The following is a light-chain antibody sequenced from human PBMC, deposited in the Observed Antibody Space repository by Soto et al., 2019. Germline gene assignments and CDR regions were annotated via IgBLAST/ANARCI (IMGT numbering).Light chain of an antibody. Sequence: EIVWTQSPGTLSLSPGERATLSGRASQSVSSSYLAWYQQKPGQAPRLLIYGASSRATGIPDRFSGSGSGTDFTLTISRLEPEDFAVYYCQQYGSSYTFGQGTNLEIK. CDR1: QSVSSSY. J-gene: IGKJ2*01. CDR3: QQYGSSYT. CDR2: GAS. V-gene: IGKV3-20*01.